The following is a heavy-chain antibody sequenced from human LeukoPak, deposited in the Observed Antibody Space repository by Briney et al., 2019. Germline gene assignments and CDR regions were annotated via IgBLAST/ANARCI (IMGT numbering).Heavy chain of an antibody. CDR2: IYYSGST. CDR3: ARDGGYCSGGSCYGY. CDR1: GGPISSYY. D-gene: IGHD2-15*01. J-gene: IGHJ4*02. Sequence: SETLSLTCTVSGGPISSYYWSWIRQPPGKGLEWIGYIYYSGSTNYNPSLKSRVTISVDTSKNQFSLKLSSVTAADTAVYYCARDGGYCSGGSCYGYWGQGTLVTVSS. V-gene: IGHV4-59*01.